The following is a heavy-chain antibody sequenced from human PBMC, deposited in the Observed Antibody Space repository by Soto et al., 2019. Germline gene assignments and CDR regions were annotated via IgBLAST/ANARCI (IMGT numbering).Heavy chain of an antibody. CDR3: TTDYPTVVPGMWSGLGY. D-gene: IGHD4-17*01. V-gene: IGHV3-15*07. Sequence: GGSLRLSCVASGFSFSYAWMNWVRQAPGKGLGWVGRIKTKSDGATTDYAAPVRGRFTVSRDDSKNTLYLQMNSLEPEDTAIYYCTTDYPTVVPGMWSGLGYWGQGTLVTVSS. CDR2: IKTKSDGATT. CDR1: GFSFSYAW. J-gene: IGHJ4*02.